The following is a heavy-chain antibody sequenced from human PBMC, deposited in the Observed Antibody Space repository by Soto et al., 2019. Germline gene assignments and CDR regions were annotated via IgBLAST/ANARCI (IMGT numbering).Heavy chain of an antibody. CDR1: GYTFTSYG. Sequence: QVQLVQSGAEVKKPGASVKVSCKASGYTFTSYGIIWVRQAPGQGLEWMGWISAYNGNTNYAQKLQGRVTMTTDTSTSTAYIELRSLRSDDTAVYYCARDPMGGQWLVGPTGRFDPWGQGTLVTVSS. CDR3: ARDPMGGQWLVGPTGRFDP. J-gene: IGHJ5*02. CDR2: ISAYNGNT. V-gene: IGHV1-18*01. D-gene: IGHD6-19*01.